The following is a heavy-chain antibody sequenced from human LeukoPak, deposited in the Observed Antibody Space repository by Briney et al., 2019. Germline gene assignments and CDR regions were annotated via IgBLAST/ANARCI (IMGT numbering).Heavy chain of an antibody. J-gene: IGHJ6*02. Sequence: GGSLRLSCAASGFTFDDYGMSWVRQAPGKGLEWVSGINWNGGSTGYADSVKGRFTISRDNAKNSLYLQMNSLRAEDTALYYCARDLSPGGPNVNYDFWTHYYYGMDVWGQGTTVTVSS. CDR2: INWNGGST. CDR3: ARDLSPGGPNVNYDFWTHYYYGMDV. D-gene: IGHD3-3*01. CDR1: GFTFDDYG. V-gene: IGHV3-20*04.